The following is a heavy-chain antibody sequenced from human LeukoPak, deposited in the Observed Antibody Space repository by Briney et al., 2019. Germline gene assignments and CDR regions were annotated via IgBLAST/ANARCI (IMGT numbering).Heavy chain of an antibody. CDR1: GYTFTGYY. J-gene: IGHJ5*02. V-gene: IGHV1-8*02. CDR2: MNPNSGNT. D-gene: IGHD2-21*02. Sequence: ASVKVSCKASGYTFTGYYIHWVRQATGQGLEWMGWMNPNSGNTGYAQKFQGRVTMTRNNYISTAYMELSSLRSEDTAVYYCARVPTYCGGDCSSTGFDPWGQGTLVTVSS. CDR3: ARVPTYCGGDCSSTGFDP.